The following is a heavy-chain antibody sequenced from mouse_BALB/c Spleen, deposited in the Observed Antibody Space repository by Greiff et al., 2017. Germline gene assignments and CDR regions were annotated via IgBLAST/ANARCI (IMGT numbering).Heavy chain of an antibody. CDR3: ARDAPYDGYAMDY. J-gene: IGHJ4*01. Sequence: EVQRVESGGGLVKPGGSLKLSCAASGFTFSDYYMYWVRQTPEKRLEWVATISDGGSYTYYPDSVKGRFTISRDNAKNNLYLQMSSLKSEDTAMYYCARDAPYDGYAMDYWGQGTSVTVSS. CDR2: ISDGGSYT. D-gene: IGHD2-3*01. V-gene: IGHV5-4*02. CDR1: GFTFSDYY.